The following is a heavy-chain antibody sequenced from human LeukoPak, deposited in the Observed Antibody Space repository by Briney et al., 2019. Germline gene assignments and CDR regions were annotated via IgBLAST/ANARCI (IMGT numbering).Heavy chain of an antibody. Sequence: ASVKVSCKASGYTFTSYGFSWVRQAPGQGLEWMGWISAYNGNTDYAQKLQGRVTMTTDTSTSTAYMELRSLRSEDTAVYYCAAENCGGGSCCLRDWGQGTLVTVSS. J-gene: IGHJ4*02. CDR2: ISAYNGNT. CDR1: GYTFTSYG. CDR3: AAENCGGGSCCLRD. D-gene: IGHD2-15*01. V-gene: IGHV1-18*01.